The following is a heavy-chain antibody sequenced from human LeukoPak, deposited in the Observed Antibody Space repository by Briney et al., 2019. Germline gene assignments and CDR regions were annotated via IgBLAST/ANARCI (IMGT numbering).Heavy chain of an antibody. Sequence: QPGGSLRLSCAASGFTFSSYAMSWVRQAPGKGLEWVSAISGSGGSTYYADSVKGRVTISRDNSKNTLYLQMNSLRAEDTAVYYCAKASTPYSGTYPDAFDIWGQGTMVTVSS. J-gene: IGHJ3*02. V-gene: IGHV3-23*01. CDR1: GFTFSSYA. CDR2: ISGSGGST. D-gene: IGHD1-26*01. CDR3: AKASTPYSGTYPDAFDI.